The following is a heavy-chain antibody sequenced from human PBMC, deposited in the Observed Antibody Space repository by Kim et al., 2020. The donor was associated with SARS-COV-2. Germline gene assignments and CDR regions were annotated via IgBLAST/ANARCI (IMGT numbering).Heavy chain of an antibody. CDR2: ISSGNSYI. CDR3: ARETTVVTPYYFDL. Sequence: GGSLRLSCAGSGFTFSDYTINWVRQAPGKGLEWVSSISSGNSYIYYADSVKGRFTISRDNAKNSLYLQMNSLRAEDTAVYYCARETTVVTPYYFDLWGRGTLVTVSS. V-gene: IGHV3-21*01. D-gene: IGHD2-21*02. J-gene: IGHJ2*01. CDR1: GFTFSDYT.